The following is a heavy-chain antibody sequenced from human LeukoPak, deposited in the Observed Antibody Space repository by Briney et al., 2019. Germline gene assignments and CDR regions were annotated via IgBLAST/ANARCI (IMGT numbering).Heavy chain of an antibody. V-gene: IGHV3-74*01. CDR1: GFTFSTYW. Sequence: GGSLRLSCAASGFTFSTYWMHWVRQAPGKGLVWVSRIDHDGINTYYADSVKGRFTISRDNSKNTLYLQMNSLRAEDTAVYYCAKDRRRAYDSSGCDFDYWGQGTLVTVSS. CDR3: AKDRRRAYDSSGCDFDY. J-gene: IGHJ4*02. CDR2: IDHDGINT. D-gene: IGHD3-22*01.